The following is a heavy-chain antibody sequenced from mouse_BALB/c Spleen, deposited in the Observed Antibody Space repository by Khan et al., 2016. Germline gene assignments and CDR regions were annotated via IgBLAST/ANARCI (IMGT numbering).Heavy chain of an antibody. CDR1: GYTFTSYW. V-gene: IGHV1-7*01. J-gene: IGHJ2*01. CDR3: ASQGDCNYFDY. CDR2: INPSTGYT. Sequence: QVQLQQPGAELAKPGASVKMSCKAAGYTFTSYWMHWVKQRPGQGLEWIGYINPSTGYTEYNQKFKDKATLTADKSSSTAYMQLSSLTSEDSAVCYCASQGDCNYFDYWGQGTTLTVSS.